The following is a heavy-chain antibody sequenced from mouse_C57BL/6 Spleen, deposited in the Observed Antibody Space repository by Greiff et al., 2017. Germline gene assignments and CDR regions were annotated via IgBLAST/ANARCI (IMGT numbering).Heavy chain of an antibody. CDR2: ISYDGSN. CDR1: GYSITSGYY. D-gene: IGHD4-1*01. Sequence: EVKLMESGPGLVKPSQSLSLTCSVTGYSITSGYYWNWIRQFPGNKLEWMGYISYDGSNNYNPSLKNRISITRDTSKNQFFLKLNSVTTEDTATYYCVGNWDYAMDYWGQGTSVTVSS. V-gene: IGHV3-6*01. J-gene: IGHJ4*01. CDR3: VGNWDYAMDY.